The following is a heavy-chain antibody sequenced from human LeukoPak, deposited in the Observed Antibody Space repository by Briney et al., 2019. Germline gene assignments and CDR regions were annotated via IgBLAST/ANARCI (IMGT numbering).Heavy chain of an antibody. CDR1: GYTFTGHA. CDR2: INCATGKT. CDR3: ARSILIVPNTSYYYYYMDV. V-gene: IGHV1-3*01. D-gene: IGHD2/OR15-2a*01. Sequence: GASVKVSCKASGYTFTGHALHWVRQTPGEGLEWMAWINCATGKTEYSQNFEARVTVTRDTSASTVYMVLSGLRSEDTAVYYCARSILIVPNTSYYYYYMDVWGQGTTVIVSS. J-gene: IGHJ6*02.